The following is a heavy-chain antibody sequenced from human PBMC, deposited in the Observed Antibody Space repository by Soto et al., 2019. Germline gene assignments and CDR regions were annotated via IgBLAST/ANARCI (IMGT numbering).Heavy chain of an antibody. CDR1: GYTFTTYD. Sequence: ASVKVSCKASGYTFTTYDISWVRQATGQGLEWMGWMNPYSGNTGYAQKFQGRVTVTRNTSISTVYMELSGLRPDDTAVYYCARRKERSGPHYFDYWGQGSQVTVS. CDR3: ARRKERSGPHYFDY. D-gene: IGHD6-25*01. V-gene: IGHV1-8*01. J-gene: IGHJ4*02. CDR2: MNPYSGNT.